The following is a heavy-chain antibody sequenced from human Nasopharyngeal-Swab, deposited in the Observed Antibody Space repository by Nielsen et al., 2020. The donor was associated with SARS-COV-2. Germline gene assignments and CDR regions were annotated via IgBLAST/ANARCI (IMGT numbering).Heavy chain of an antibody. Sequence: GESLKISCAASGFTFSSYSMNWVRQAPGKGLEWVSSISSSSSYIYYADSVKGRFTISRDNAKHSLYLQMNSLIAEDTAVYYCAIDDLPSIASSSFVSFDIWGQGTMVTVSS. D-gene: IGHD6-6*01. V-gene: IGHV3-21*01. CDR3: AIDDLPSIASSSFVSFDI. CDR1: GFTFSSYS. J-gene: IGHJ3*02. CDR2: ISSSSSYI.